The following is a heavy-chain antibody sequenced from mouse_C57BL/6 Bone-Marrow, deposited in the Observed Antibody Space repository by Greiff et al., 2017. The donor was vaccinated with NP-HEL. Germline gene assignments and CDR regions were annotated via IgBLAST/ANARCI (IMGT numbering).Heavy chain of an antibody. Sequence: QVQLQQSGAELVRPGASVTLSCKASGYTFTDYEMHWVKQTPVHGLEWIGAIDPETGGTAYNQKFKGKAILTADKSSSTAYMELRSLTSADSAVYYCTRPGTRYFDYWGQGTTLTVSS. J-gene: IGHJ2*01. D-gene: IGHD4-1*01. CDR2: IDPETGGT. CDR1: GYTFTDYE. CDR3: TRPGTRYFDY. V-gene: IGHV1-15*01.